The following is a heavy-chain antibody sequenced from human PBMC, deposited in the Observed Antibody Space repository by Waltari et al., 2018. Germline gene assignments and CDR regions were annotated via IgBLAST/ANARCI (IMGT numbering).Heavy chain of an antibody. Sequence: EVHLVESGGGLVQPGGSLRISCAASGFPFTDYWMSGVRQAPGKGPEWVANIHKDGSEKNYVDYVKGRFTISRDNAKDSVYLQMNSLRADDTAMYYCVRDHWGPDYWGQGTLVTVSS. D-gene: IGHD7-27*01. CDR2: IHKDGSEK. CDR1: GFPFTDYW. CDR3: VRDHWGPDY. V-gene: IGHV3-7*01. J-gene: IGHJ4*02.